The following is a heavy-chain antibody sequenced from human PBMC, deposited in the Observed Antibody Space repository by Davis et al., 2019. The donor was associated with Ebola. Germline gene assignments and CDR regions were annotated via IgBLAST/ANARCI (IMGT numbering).Heavy chain of an antibody. J-gene: IGHJ3*02. CDR2: MNPNSGNT. V-gene: IGHV1-8*01. Sequence: ASVKVSCKASGYTFTSYDINWVRQATGQGLEWMGWMNPNSGNTGYAQKFQGRVTMTRNTSISTAYMELSSLRSEDTAVYYCASKSGVWDGYNSYAFDIWGQGTMVTVSS. CDR1: GYTFTSYD. D-gene: IGHD5-24*01. CDR3: ASKSGVWDGYNSYAFDI.